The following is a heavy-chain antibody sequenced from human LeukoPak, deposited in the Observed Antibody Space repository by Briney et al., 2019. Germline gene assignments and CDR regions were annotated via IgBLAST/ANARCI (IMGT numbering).Heavy chain of an antibody. CDR3: ARDHDFWSGYLSGTFDY. Sequence: PGGSLRLSCAASGFTFSSYSMNWVRQAPGKGLEWVSYISSSSSTIYYADSVKGRFTISRDNAKNSLYLQMNSLRAEDTAVYYCARDHDFWSGYLSGTFDYWGQGTLVTVSS. V-gene: IGHV3-48*01. D-gene: IGHD3-3*01. CDR1: GFTFSSYS. J-gene: IGHJ4*02. CDR2: ISSSSSTI.